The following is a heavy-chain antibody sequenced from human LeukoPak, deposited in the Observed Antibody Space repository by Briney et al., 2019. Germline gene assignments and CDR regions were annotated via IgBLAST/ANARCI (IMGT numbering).Heavy chain of an antibody. CDR1: GFTFSSYS. J-gene: IGHJ4*02. D-gene: IGHD2-15*01. CDR2: ISSSSDSI. CDR3: ANTYCSGGSCYWAFVY. V-gene: IGHV3-21*01. Sequence: GGSLRLSCAASGFTFSSYSMNWVRQAPGKGLEWGSSISSSSDSIYYADSIKGGFTFSKNNARNSLYLQMNRLTAEDPAVYYFANTYCSGGSCYWAFVYCGEGTLCTVSS.